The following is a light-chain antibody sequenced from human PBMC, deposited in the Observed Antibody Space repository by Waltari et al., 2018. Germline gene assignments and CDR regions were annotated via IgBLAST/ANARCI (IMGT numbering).Light chain of an antibody. CDR3: AGWDDSLNGPV. CDR1: LSSIEGNT. V-gene: IGLV1-44*01. J-gene: IGLJ3*02. Sequence: QSVLTQPPSASGTPGQRVTISCSGSLSSIEGNTVNWYRQLPGTAPNLLIYGDKQRPSGVPDRFSGSKAGTAASLAISGLQAADEAVYYCAGWDDSLNGPVFGGGTKLTVL. CDR2: GDK.